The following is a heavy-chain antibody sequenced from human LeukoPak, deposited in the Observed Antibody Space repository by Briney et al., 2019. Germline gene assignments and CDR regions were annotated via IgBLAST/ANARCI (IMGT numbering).Heavy chain of an antibody. J-gene: IGHJ5*02. Sequence: GGSLRLSCAASGFTFDDCAMHWVRQAPGKGLEWVSGISWNSGSIGYADSVKGRFTISRDNAKNSLYLQMNSLRAEDTALYYCARGFDEYPAGDWFDPWGQGTLVTVSS. CDR3: ARGFDEYPAGDWFDP. D-gene: IGHD3-9*01. CDR2: ISWNSGSI. V-gene: IGHV3-9*01. CDR1: GFTFDDCA.